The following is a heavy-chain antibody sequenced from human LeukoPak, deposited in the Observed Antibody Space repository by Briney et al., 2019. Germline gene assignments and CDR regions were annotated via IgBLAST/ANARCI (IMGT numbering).Heavy chain of an antibody. D-gene: IGHD2-2*01. J-gene: IGHJ5*02. CDR3: ARDLSPAAPNWFDP. Sequence: GGSLRLSCAASGFTFSSYSMNWVRQAPGKGLEWVSSISSSSSYIYYADSVKGRFIISRDNAKNSLYLQMNSLRAEDTAVYYCARDLSPAAPNWFDPWGQGTLVTVSS. CDR1: GFTFSSYS. V-gene: IGHV3-21*01. CDR2: ISSSSSYI.